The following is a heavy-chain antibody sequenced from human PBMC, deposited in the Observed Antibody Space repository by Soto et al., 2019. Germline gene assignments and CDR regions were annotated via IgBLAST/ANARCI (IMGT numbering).Heavy chain of an antibody. D-gene: IGHD2-15*01. CDR2: IIPIFGTA. CDR1: GGTFSSYA. Sequence: QVQLVQSGAEVKKPGSSVKVSCKASGGTFSSYAISWVRQAPGQGLEWMGGIIPIFGTANYAQKFQGRVTITADESTSTAYMELSSLRSEDTAVYYCARKVRYCSGGSCYRLWFDPWGQGTLVTVSS. CDR3: ARKVRYCSGGSCYRLWFDP. J-gene: IGHJ5*02. V-gene: IGHV1-69*01.